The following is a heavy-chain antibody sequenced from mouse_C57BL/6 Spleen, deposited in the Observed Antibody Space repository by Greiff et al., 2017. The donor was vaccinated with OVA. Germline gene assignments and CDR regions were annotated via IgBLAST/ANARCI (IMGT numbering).Heavy chain of an antibody. V-gene: IGHV1-26*01. CDR2: INPNNGGT. Sequence: EVQLQQSGPELVKPGASVKISCKASGYTFTDYYMNWVKQSHGKSLEWIGDINPNNGGTSYNQKFKGKATLTVDKSSSTAYMELRSLTSEDSAVYYCARGVWYEAMDYWGQGTSVTVSS. D-gene: IGHD2-10*02. CDR1: GYTFTDYY. CDR3: ARGVWYEAMDY. J-gene: IGHJ4*01.